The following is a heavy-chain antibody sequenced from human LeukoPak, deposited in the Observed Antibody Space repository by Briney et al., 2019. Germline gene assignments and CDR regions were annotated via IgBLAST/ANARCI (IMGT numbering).Heavy chain of an antibody. CDR3: AANSADYNTLGSSYKV. Sequence: SETLSLTCTVSSASITSSPYFWGWIRQSPGKVLEWIGSISYSGTTYYNPSLKSRVTISVDTSKNQFSLKLNSVTAADTAVFYCAANSADYNTLGSSYKVWGQGTLVTVSS. J-gene: IGHJ4*02. CDR1: SASITSSPYF. CDR2: ISYSGTT. D-gene: IGHD3-10*01. V-gene: IGHV4-39*01.